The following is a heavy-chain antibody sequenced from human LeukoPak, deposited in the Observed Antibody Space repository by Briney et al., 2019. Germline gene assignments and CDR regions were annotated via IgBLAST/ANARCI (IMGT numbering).Heavy chain of an antibody. J-gene: IGHJ4*02. CDR3: TQQIVATNDY. V-gene: IGHV3-73*01. CDR2: IRSKANCYAT. Sequence: GGSLRLSCAASGFTFSGSAMHWVRQASGKGLEWVGRIRSKANCYATAYAASVKGRFTISRDDSKNTAYLQMNSLKTEDTAVYYCTQQIVATNDYWGQGTLVTVSS. D-gene: IGHD5-12*01. CDR1: GFTFSGSA.